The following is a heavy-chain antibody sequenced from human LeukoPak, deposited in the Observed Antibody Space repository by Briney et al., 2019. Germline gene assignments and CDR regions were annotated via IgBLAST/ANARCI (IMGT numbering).Heavy chain of an antibody. Sequence: GGSLRLSCAASGFTFSSYEMNWVRQAPGKGLEWVSYISSSGSTIYYADSVKGRFTISRDNAKNSLYLQMNSLRAEDTAVYYCARDPRSHLLYYYYGMDVWGQGTTVTVSS. D-gene: IGHD1-14*01. CDR3: ARDPRSHLLYYYYGMDV. CDR1: GFTFSSYE. V-gene: IGHV3-48*03. J-gene: IGHJ6*02. CDR2: ISSSGSTI.